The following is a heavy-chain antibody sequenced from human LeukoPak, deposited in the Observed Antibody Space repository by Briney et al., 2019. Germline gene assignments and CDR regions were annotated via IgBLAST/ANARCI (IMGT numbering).Heavy chain of an antibody. CDR1: EFIFSNYA. V-gene: IGHV3-30*04. CDR2: ISYDGSNR. Sequence: PGRSLRLSCAASEFIFSNYALHWVRQAPGKGLEWVAVISYDGSNRNYADSVKGRFTISRDNSKNTLYLQMNSLRAEDTAVYYCARDTKVVAATGTDDYYYYYMDVWGKGTTVTISS. J-gene: IGHJ6*03. CDR3: ARDTKVVAATGTDDYYYYYMDV. D-gene: IGHD2-15*01.